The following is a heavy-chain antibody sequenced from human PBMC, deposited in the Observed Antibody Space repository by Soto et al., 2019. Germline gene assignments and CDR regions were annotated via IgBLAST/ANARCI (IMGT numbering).Heavy chain of an antibody. CDR2: INHSGST. CDR3: ARETLRLGESPPSGFDP. V-gene: IGHV4-34*01. J-gene: IGHJ5*02. CDR1: GGSFSGYY. Sequence: SETLSLTCAVYGGSFSGYYWSWIRQPPGKGLEWIGEINHSGSTNYNPSLKSRVTISVDTSKNQFSLKLSSVTAADTAVYYCARETLRLGESPPSGFDPWGQGTLVTVSS. D-gene: IGHD3-16*01.